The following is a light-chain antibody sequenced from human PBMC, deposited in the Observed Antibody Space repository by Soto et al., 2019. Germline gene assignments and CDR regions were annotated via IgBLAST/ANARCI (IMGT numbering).Light chain of an antibody. CDR1: SSDVGGYNY. CDR3: SSYTGSGTDV. V-gene: IGLV2-14*03. J-gene: IGLJ1*01. CDR2: DVS. Sequence: QSALTQPASVSGSPGQSITISCTGTSSDVGGYNYVSWYQHYPGKAPKLMIFDVSNRPSGVSDRFSGSKSGDTASLTISGLQAEDEADYYCSSYTGSGTDVFGTGTKVTVL.